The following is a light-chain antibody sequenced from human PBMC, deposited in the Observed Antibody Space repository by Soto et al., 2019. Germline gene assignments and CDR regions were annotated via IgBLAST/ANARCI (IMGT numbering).Light chain of an antibody. CDR2: DAS. CDR3: QQRSDWPLT. CDR1: QSVSSY. Sequence: EIVLTQSPATLSLSPGERATLSCRASQSVSSYLAWYQQKPGQAPRLLIYDASNRATGIPARFSGSGSGTEFIITISSREPEDFAVYYCQQRSDWPLTFGGGTKVDIK. J-gene: IGKJ4*01. V-gene: IGKV3-11*01.